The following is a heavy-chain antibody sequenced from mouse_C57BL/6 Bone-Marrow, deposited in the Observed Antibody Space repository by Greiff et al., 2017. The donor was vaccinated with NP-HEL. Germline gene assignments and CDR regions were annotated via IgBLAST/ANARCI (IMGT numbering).Heavy chain of an antibody. CDR2: ISSGGSYT. Sequence: EVMLVESGGDLVKPGGSLKLSCAASGFTFSSYGMSWVRQTPDKRLEWVATISSGGSYTYYPDSVKGRFTISRDNAKNTLYLQMSSLKSEDTAMYYCARHTYYYGSSSYAMDYWGQGTSVTVSS. V-gene: IGHV5-6*01. J-gene: IGHJ4*01. D-gene: IGHD1-1*01. CDR1: GFTFSSYG. CDR3: ARHTYYYGSSSYAMDY.